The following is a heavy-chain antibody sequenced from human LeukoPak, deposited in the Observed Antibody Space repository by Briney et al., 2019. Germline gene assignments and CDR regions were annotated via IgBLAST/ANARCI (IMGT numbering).Heavy chain of an antibody. CDR2: IYSGNSGGST. D-gene: IGHD3-10*01. CDR1: GFTVSSNY. Sequence: SGGSLRLSCAASGFTVSSNYMTWVRQAPGKGLEWVSVIYSGNSGGSTYYADSVKGRFTTSRDNSKNTLYLQMNSLRPEDTAVYYCGRVGAYYGSGSYSDYWGQGTLVTVSS. J-gene: IGHJ4*02. V-gene: IGHV3-53*01. CDR3: GRVGAYYGSGSYSDY.